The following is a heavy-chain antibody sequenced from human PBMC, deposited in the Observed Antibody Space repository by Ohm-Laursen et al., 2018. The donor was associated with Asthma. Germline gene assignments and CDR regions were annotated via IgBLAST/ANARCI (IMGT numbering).Heavy chain of an antibody. CDR3: ARGVVGTQGGI. CDR1: GFTFSNYA. J-gene: IGHJ3*02. V-gene: IGHV3-7*01. Sequence: SLRLSCTASGFTFSNYALNWVRQAPGKGLEWVANIKQDGREKYYVDSVKGRFTVSRDNAKNSLYLQMNSLRAEDTALYYCARGVVGTQGGIWGQGTMVTVSS. D-gene: IGHD1-26*01. CDR2: IKQDGREK.